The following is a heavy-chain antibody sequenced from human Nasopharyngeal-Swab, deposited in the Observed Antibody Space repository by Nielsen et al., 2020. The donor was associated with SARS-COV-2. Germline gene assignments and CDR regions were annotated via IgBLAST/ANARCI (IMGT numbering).Heavy chain of an antibody. CDR2: IYNSGST. CDR1: GGFISSYY. D-gene: IGHD6-19*01. V-gene: IGHV4-59*08. Sequence: SETLSLTCTVSGGFISSYYWSWIRQPPGKGLEWIAYIYNSGSTNYNPSLKSRVSISVDTSKNQFSLRLSSVTAADTAVYYCARHLAVAGDFDYWGQGTLVTVSS. J-gene: IGHJ4*02. CDR3: ARHLAVAGDFDY.